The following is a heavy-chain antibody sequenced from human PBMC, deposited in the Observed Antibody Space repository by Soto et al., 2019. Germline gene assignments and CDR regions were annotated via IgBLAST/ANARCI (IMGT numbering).Heavy chain of an antibody. V-gene: IGHV1-69*13. D-gene: IGHD2-8*01. CDR2: IIPIFGTA. J-gene: IGHJ6*02. CDR1: GGTFSSYA. CDR3: ASGPSLGMVSEGVYYYYGMDV. Sequence: ASVKVSCKASGGTFSSYAISWVRQAPGQGLEWMGGIIPIFGTANYAQKFQGRVTITADESTSTAYMELSSLRSEDTAVYYCASGPSLGMVSEGVYYYYGMDVWGQGTTVTVSS.